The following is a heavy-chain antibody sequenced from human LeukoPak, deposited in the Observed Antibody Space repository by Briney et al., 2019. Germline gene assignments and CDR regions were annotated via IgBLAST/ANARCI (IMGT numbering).Heavy chain of an antibody. D-gene: IGHD5-18*01. CDR1: GGSFSGYY. CDR2: INHSGST. J-gene: IGHJ4*02. V-gene: IGHV4-34*01. Sequence: PSETLSLTCAVYGGSFSGYYWSWIRQPPGKGLEWIGEINHSGSTNYNPSLKSRVTISVDTSKNQFSLKLSSVTAADTAVYYCARGDGYSYGSFDYWGQGTLVTVSS. CDR3: ARGDGYSYGSFDY.